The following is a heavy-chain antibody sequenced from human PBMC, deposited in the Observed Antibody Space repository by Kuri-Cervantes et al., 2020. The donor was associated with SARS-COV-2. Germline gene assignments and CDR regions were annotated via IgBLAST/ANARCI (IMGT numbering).Heavy chain of an antibody. D-gene: IGHD5-12*01. Sequence: GESLKISCAASGFTFSSYGMHWARQAPGKGLEWVAFIRYDGSNKYYADSVRGRFTISRDNAKNSLYLQMNSLRAEDTAVYYCARVFGNSGYVSYYYYYMDVWGKGTTVTVSS. CDR3: ARVFGNSGYVSYYYYYMDV. CDR2: IRYDGSNK. V-gene: IGHV3-30*02. CDR1: GFTFSSYG. J-gene: IGHJ6*03.